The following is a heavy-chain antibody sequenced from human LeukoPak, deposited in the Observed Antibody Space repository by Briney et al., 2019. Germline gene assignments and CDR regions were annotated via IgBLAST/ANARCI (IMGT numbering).Heavy chain of an antibody. V-gene: IGHV3-7*04. D-gene: IGHD3-16*02. Sequence: GGSLRLSCAASGFTFSSYWMSWGRQAPGQGLEWVANIKQDGSEKYYVDSVKGRVTISRDNAKNSLYLQMNSLRAEDTAVYYCARGMGLHLGELSFYYYYYMDVWGKGTTVTISS. CDR1: GFTFSSYW. CDR2: IKQDGSEK. J-gene: IGHJ6*03. CDR3: ARGMGLHLGELSFYYYYYMDV.